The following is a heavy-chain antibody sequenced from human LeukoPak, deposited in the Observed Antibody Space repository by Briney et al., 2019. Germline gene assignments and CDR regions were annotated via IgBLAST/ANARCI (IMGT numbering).Heavy chain of an antibody. D-gene: IGHD6-19*01. CDR1: GFTFSDYY. CDR3: ARPRSSGWYHDY. J-gene: IGHJ4*02. V-gene: IGHV3-11*04. Sequence: PGGSPRLSCAAPGFTFSDYYMSWIRQAPGKRLEWVSYISSSNSTIYYADSVKGRFTISRDNAKNSLYLQMNSLRAEDTAVYYCARPRSSGWYHDYWGQGTLVTVSS. CDR2: ISSSNSTI.